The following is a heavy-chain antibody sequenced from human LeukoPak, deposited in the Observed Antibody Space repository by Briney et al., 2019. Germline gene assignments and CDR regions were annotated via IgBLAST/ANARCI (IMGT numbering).Heavy chain of an antibody. CDR2: IYSGGST. D-gene: IGHD3-22*01. Sequence: GGSLRLSCAASGFTVSNNYMSWVRQAPGKGLEWVSLIYSGGSTKYADSVKGRFTISRDNSRSTLYLEMNSLRAEDTAVYYCAGYSSFDCWGQGTLVTVSS. V-gene: IGHV3-53*01. J-gene: IGHJ4*02. CDR1: GFTVSNNY. CDR3: AGYSSFDC.